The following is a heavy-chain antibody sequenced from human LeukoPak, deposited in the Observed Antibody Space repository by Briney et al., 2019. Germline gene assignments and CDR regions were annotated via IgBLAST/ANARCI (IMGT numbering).Heavy chain of an antibody. CDR1: GFTFDDYG. CDR3: ARDSSFYSGSGIYYGMDV. CDR2: INWNGGST. D-gene: IGHD1-26*01. Sequence: GGSLRLSCAASGFTFDDYGMSWVRQAPGKGLEWVSGINWNGGSTGYADSVKGRFTISRDNAENSLYLQMNSLRAEDTAVYYCARDSSFYSGSGIYYGMDVWGQGTTVTVSS. J-gene: IGHJ6*02. V-gene: IGHV3-20*04.